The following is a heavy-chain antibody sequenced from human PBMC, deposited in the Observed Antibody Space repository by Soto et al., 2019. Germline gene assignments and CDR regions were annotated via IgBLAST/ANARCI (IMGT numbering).Heavy chain of an antibody. V-gene: IGHV4-61*08. Sequence: QGQLQESGPGLVKPSETLSLICTVSGDSVSGGGYYWTWIRQPPGKGLEWIGYISFTGDTTYNPSLRSRVTIAMHTSRNQFSLKLTSATAADTALYYCSRRGHYSHRMIWGQGTLVTVSS. D-gene: IGHD3-3*01. CDR1: GDSVSGGGYY. CDR3: SRRGHYSHRMI. J-gene: IGHJ4*02. CDR2: ISFTGDT.